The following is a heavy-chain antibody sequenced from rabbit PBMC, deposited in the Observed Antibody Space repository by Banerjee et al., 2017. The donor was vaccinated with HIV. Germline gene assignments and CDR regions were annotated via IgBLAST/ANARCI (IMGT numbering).Heavy chain of an antibody. J-gene: IGHJ4*01. CDR3: ARDNVGDGGYGYGDL. Sequence: QEQLKESGGDLAKPEGSLTLTCTASGLDFSSSYWICWVRQAPGKGLEWIGCINTSSGNTVYATWAKGRFTISKASWTTVTLQMTSLTAADTATYFCARDNVGDGGYGYGDLWGQGTLVTVS. D-gene: IGHD6-1*01. CDR2: INTSSGNT. V-gene: IGHV1S45*01. CDR1: GLDFSSSYW.